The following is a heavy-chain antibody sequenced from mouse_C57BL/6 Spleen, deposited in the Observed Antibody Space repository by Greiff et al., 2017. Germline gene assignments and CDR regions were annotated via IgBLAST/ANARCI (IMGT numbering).Heavy chain of an antibody. Sequence: VQLQQSGAELVKPGASVKISCKASGYAFSSYWMNWVKQRPGKGLEWIGQIYPGDGDTNYNGKFKGKATLTADKSSSTAYMQLSSLTSEDSAVYCCARRLQLYAMDYWGQGTSVTVSS. CDR3: ARRLQLYAMDY. J-gene: IGHJ4*01. CDR1: GYAFSSYW. V-gene: IGHV1-80*01. CDR2: IYPGDGDT. D-gene: IGHD2-13*01.